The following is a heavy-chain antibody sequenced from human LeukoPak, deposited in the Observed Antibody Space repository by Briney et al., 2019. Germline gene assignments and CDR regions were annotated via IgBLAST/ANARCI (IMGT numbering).Heavy chain of an antibody. CDR2: IYYSGST. CDR1: GGSISSYY. Sequence: SETLPLTCTVSGGSISSYYWSWIRQPPGKGLEWIGYIYYSGSTNYNPSLKSRVTISVDTSKNQFSLKLSSVTAADTAVYYCARVNWTIDYWGQGTLVTVSS. CDR3: ARVNWTIDY. J-gene: IGHJ4*02. V-gene: IGHV4-59*12. D-gene: IGHD1-20*01.